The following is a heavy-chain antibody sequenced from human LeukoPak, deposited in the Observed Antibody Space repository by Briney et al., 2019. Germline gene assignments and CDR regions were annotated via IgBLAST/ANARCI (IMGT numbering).Heavy chain of an antibody. CDR1: GGSISSYY. Sequence: ETLSLTCTASGGSISSYYWSWIRQPAGKGLEWIGRIYTSGSTNYNPSLKSRVTMSVDTSKNQFSLKLSSVTAADTAVYYCARDAAGEQQLVRTYYFDYWGQGTLVTVSS. D-gene: IGHD6-13*01. CDR3: ARDAAGEQQLVRTYYFDY. V-gene: IGHV4-4*07. CDR2: IYTSGST. J-gene: IGHJ4*02.